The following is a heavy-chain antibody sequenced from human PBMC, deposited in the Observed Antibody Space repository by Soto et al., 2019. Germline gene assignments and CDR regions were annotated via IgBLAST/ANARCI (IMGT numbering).Heavy chain of an antibody. D-gene: IGHD3-10*01. Sequence: GGSLRLSCTASGFAFDRFAMHWVRQIPGEGLQWVAGLNWRGDNVAYADSVKGRFTISRNNAEKSLSLQMSSLRPEDTGLYYWAKDRYDITWYEVALDSWGHGIPVTVSS. CDR1: GFAFDRFA. V-gene: IGHV3-9*01. CDR3: AKDRYDITWYEVALDS. J-gene: IGHJ5*01. CDR2: LNWRGDNV.